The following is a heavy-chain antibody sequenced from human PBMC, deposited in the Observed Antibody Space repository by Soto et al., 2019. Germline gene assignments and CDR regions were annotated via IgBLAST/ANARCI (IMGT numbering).Heavy chain of an antibody. D-gene: IGHD3-3*01. CDR3: ASLITIFGVVSDY. CDR2: INHSGST. J-gene: IGHJ4*02. V-gene: IGHV4-34*01. Sequence: SETLSLTCAVYGGSFSGYYWSWIRQPPGKGLEWIGEINHSGSTNYNPSLKSRVTISVDTSKNQFSLKLSSVTAADTAVYYCASLITIFGVVSDYWGQGTLVTVSS. CDR1: GGSFSGYY.